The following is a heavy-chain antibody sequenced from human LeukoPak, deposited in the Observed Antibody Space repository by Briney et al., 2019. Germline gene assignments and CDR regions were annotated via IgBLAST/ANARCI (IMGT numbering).Heavy chain of an antibody. Sequence: ASVKVSCKASGYTFTSYGISWVRQAPGQGLEWMGWISAYNGNTNYAQKLQGRVTMTTDTPTSTAYMELRSLRSDDTAVYYCARVATPSRNYYYYGMDVWGQGTTVTVSS. CDR3: ARVATPSRNYYYYGMDV. D-gene: IGHD2-2*01. CDR1: GYTFTSYG. CDR2: ISAYNGNT. J-gene: IGHJ6*02. V-gene: IGHV1-18*01.